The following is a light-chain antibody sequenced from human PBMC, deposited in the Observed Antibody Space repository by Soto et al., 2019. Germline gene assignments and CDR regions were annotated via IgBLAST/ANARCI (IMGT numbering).Light chain of an antibody. CDR1: TIDVGAYNY. J-gene: IGLJ1*01. V-gene: IGLV2-14*01. Sequence: QSALTQPASVSGSPGQSIAISCTGTTIDVGAYNYVSRYQQHPGKAPKIMIYQVSNRPSGVSNRFSGSKSGNTASLTISGLQAEDDADYYCSSYTSSTTYVFGTGTKRTVL. CDR2: QVS. CDR3: SSYTSSTTYV.